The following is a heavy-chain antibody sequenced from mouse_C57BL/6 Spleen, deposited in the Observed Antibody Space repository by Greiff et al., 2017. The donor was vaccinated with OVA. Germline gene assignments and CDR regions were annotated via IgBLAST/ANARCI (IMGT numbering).Heavy chain of an antibody. CDR2: IYPGDGDT. CDR3: ARSYDYGFAY. D-gene: IGHD2-4*01. Sequence: QVQLKQSGAELVKPGASVKISCKASGYAFSSYWMNWVKQRPGKGLEWIGQIYPGDGDTNYNGKFKGKATLTADKSSSTAYMQRSSLTSEDSSVYFCARSYDYGFAYWGQGTLVTVSA. J-gene: IGHJ3*01. CDR1: GYAFSSYW. V-gene: IGHV1-80*01.